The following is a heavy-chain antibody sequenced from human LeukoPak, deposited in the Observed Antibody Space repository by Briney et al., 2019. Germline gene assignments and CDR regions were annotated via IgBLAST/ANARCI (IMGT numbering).Heavy chain of an antibody. CDR2: IKQDGSEK. V-gene: IGHV3-7*01. D-gene: IGHD3-3*01. CDR1: GFTFSSYW. J-gene: IGHJ4*02. CDR3: ARGGDFWSGYFYYFDY. Sequence: GGSLRLSCAASGFTFSSYWMSWVRQAPGKGLEWVANIKQDGSEKYYVDSEKGRFTISRDNAKNSLYLQMNSLRAEDTAVYYCARGGDFWSGYFYYFDYWGQGTLVTVSS.